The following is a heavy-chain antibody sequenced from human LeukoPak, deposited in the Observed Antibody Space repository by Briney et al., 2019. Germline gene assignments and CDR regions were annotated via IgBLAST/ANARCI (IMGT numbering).Heavy chain of an antibody. V-gene: IGHV4-59*01. CDR1: GRSISSYY. CDR2: IYYSGST. J-gene: IGHJ6*02. Sequence: SETLSLTCTVSGRSISSYYWSWIRQPPGKGLEWIGYIYYSGSTNYNPSLKSRVTISVDTSKNQFSLKLSSVTAADTAVYYCARDQVDYYYGMDVWGQGTTVTVSS. CDR3: ARDQVDYYYGMDV.